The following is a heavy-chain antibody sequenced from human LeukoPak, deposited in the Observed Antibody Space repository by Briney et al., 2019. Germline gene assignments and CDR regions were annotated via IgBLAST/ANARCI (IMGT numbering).Heavy chain of an antibody. J-gene: IGHJ4*02. V-gene: IGHV3-21*01. D-gene: IGHD3-3*01. CDR1: EFTFSSYT. CDR3: AKDARIFGVINYFDS. CDR2: ISSSSSYI. Sequence: GGSLRLSCAASEFTFSSYTMHWVRQAPGTGLEWVSSISSSSSYIYYADSVKGRFTISRDNAKNSVFLEMNSLRVDDMAIYYCAKDARIFGVINYFDSWGQGTLVTVSS.